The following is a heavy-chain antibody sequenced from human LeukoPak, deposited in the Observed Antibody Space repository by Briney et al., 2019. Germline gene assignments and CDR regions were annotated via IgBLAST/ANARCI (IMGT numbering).Heavy chain of an antibody. CDR1: GYTFTSYY. CDR3: ARDLGYTGEIRIAAAGIDY. D-gene: IGHD6-13*01. J-gene: IGHJ4*02. CDR2: INPSGGST. V-gene: IGHV1-46*01. Sequence: GASVKVSCKASGYTFTSYYMHWVRQAPGQGLEWMGIINPSGGSTSYAQKFQGRVTMTRDTSTSTVYMELSSLRSEDTAVYYCARDLGYTGEIRIAAAGIDYWGQGTLVTVSS.